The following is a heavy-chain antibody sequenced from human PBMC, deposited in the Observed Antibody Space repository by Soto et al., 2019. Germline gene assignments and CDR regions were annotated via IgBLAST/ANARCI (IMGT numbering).Heavy chain of an antibody. J-gene: IGHJ5*02. D-gene: IGHD6-19*01. CDR3: AKDPVDSSGRYGWFDP. Sequence: GGSLRLSCAASGFTFSSYAMSWVRQAPGKGLEWVSAISGSGGSTYYADSVKGWFTISRDNSKNTLYLQMNSLRAEDTAVYYCAKDPVDSSGRYGWFDPWGQGTLVTVSS. V-gene: IGHV3-23*01. CDR2: ISGSGGST. CDR1: GFTFSSYA.